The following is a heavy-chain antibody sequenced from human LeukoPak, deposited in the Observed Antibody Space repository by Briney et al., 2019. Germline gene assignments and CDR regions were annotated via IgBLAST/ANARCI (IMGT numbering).Heavy chain of an antibody. CDR2: VYSSGST. D-gene: IGHD1-20*01. J-gene: IGHJ4*02. CDR3: ARNSITLYCFDC. CDR1: GGSVNSGSYY. Sequence: SETLSFTCSVSGGSVNSGSYYWSWIRQPPGKGLEWIGYVYSSGSTNYNPSLKSRVTISVDTSKNQFSLKLNSVTAADSAVYYCARNSITLYCFDCWGPGTLVTVSS. V-gene: IGHV4-61*01.